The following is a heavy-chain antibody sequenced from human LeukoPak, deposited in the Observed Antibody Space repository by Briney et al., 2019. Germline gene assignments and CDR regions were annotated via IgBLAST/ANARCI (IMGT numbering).Heavy chain of an antibody. Sequence: KPSETLSLTCAVYGXSFSGYYWSWLPQPPGKGQEWIGEINHSGRTNYNPSLKSRVTISVDTSKNQFSLKLSSVTAADTAVYYCARGNMIVVVISAFDIWGQGTMVTVSS. CDR1: GXSFSGYY. CDR3: ARGNMIVVVISAFDI. V-gene: IGHV4-34*01. D-gene: IGHD3-22*01. J-gene: IGHJ3*02. CDR2: INHSGRT.